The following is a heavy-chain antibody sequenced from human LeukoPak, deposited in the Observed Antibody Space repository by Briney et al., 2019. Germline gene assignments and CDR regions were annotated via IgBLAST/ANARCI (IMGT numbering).Heavy chain of an antibody. CDR1: GFTFGDYY. CDR2: IYSGGTT. Sequence: PGGSLRLSCAASGFTFGDYYMTWIRQAPGKGLEWVSVIYSGGTTYYADSVKGRFTISRDISKNTLYLQMDSLRVEDTAVYYCARMLISSGYYVDSWGQGTLVTVSS. CDR3: ARMLISSGYYVDS. J-gene: IGHJ4*02. D-gene: IGHD3-22*01. V-gene: IGHV3-53*01.